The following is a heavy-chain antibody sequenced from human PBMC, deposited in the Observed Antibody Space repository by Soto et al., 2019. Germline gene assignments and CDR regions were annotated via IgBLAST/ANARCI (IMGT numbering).Heavy chain of an antibody. V-gene: IGHV3-30*18. CDR3: AKGEGYYDFWSGDASGY. Sequence: QVQLVESGGGVVQPGRSLRLSCAASGFTFSSYGMHWVRQAPGKGLEWVAVISYDGSNKYYADSVKGRFTISRDNSKNTLYLQMNSLRDEDTAVYYCAKGEGYYDFWSGDASGYWGQGTLVTVSS. J-gene: IGHJ4*02. CDR1: GFTFSSYG. D-gene: IGHD3-3*01. CDR2: ISYDGSNK.